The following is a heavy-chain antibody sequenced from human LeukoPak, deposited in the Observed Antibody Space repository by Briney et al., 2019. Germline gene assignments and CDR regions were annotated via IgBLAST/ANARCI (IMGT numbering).Heavy chain of an antibody. J-gene: IGHJ4*02. CDR1: GYTFTSYA. V-gene: IGHV7-4-1*02. D-gene: IGHD5-18*01. CDR3: ARVGKGGLQLWLHRFDY. Sequence: EASVKVSCKASGYTFTSYAMNWVRQAPGQGLEWMGWINTNTGNPTYAQGFTGRFVFSLDTSVSTAYLQISSLKAEDTAVYYCARVGKGGLQLWLHRFDYWGQGTLVTVSS. CDR2: INTNTGNP.